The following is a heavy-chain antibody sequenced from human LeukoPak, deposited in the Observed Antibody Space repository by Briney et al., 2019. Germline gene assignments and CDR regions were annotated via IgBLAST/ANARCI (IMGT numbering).Heavy chain of an antibody. Sequence: GGSLRFSCAASGFTFSSYAMSWVRQAPGKGLEWVSAISGSGGSTYYADSVKGRFTISRDNSKNTLYLQMNSLRAEDTAVYYCAKGLENYYDSSGYSPFDYWGQGTLVTVSS. V-gene: IGHV3-23*01. J-gene: IGHJ4*02. CDR1: GFTFSSYA. CDR3: AKGLENYYDSSGYSPFDY. CDR2: ISGSGGST. D-gene: IGHD3-22*01.